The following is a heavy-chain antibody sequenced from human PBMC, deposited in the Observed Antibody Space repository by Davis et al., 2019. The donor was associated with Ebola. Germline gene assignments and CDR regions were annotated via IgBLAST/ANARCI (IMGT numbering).Heavy chain of an antibody. Sequence: PGGSLRLSCAASGFTFSSYGMHWVRQAPGKGLEWVAVIWYDGSNKYYADSVKGRFTISRDNSKNSLYLQMNSLRDEDTAVYYCAREGNGYDYVWGSLDYWSQGTLVTVSS. CDR2: IWYDGSNK. D-gene: IGHD3-16*01. V-gene: IGHV3-33*01. CDR3: AREGNGYDYVWGSLDY. CDR1: GFTFSSYG. J-gene: IGHJ4*02.